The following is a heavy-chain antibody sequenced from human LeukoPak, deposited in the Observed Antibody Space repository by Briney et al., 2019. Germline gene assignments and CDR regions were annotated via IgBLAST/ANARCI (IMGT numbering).Heavy chain of an antibody. D-gene: IGHD6-19*01. V-gene: IGHV3-7*01. Sequence: GGSLRLSCAASGFTFSGYWMSWVRQAPGKGLEWVANMKQDGSEKYYVDSVKGRFTISRDNAKNSLYLQMNSLRAEDTAVYYCARDRRYAVAGKYYFDYWGQGTLVTVSS. CDR1: GFTFSGYW. CDR3: ARDRRYAVAGKYYFDY. J-gene: IGHJ4*02. CDR2: MKQDGSEK.